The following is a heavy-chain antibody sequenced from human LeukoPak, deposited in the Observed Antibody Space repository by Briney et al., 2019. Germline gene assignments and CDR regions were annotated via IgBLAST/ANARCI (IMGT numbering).Heavy chain of an antibody. D-gene: IGHD3-10*01. CDR2: IFYSGST. CDR3: ARFRGPFDY. V-gene: IGHV4-39*01. Sequence: SETLSLTCTVSGGSLSSSRYYWGWIRQPRGKGLEWSGTIFYSGSTYYNPSLKSRVTISVDTSKNQFSLTLRSVTAADTAVYYCARFRGPFDYWGQGTLVSVSS. J-gene: IGHJ4*02. CDR1: GGSLSSSRYY.